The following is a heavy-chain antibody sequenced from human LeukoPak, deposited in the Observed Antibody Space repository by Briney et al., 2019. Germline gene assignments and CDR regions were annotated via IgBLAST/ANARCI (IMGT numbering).Heavy chain of an antibody. J-gene: IGHJ4*02. V-gene: IGHV4-34*01. CDR3: ARVDTAMGTIDY. D-gene: IGHD5-18*01. CDR1: GGSFSGHY. CDR2: INHSGST. Sequence: SETLSLTCAVYGGSFSGHYWSWIRQPPGKGLEWIGEINHSGSTNYNPSLKSRVTISVDTSKNQFSLKLSSVTAADTAVYYCARVDTAMGTIDYWGQGTLVTVSS.